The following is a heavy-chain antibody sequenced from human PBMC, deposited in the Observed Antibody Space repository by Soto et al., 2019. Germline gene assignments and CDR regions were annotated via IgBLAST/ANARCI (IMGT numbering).Heavy chain of an antibody. CDR1: GGTFSSYA. D-gene: IGHD2-2*01. V-gene: IGHV1-69*01. J-gene: IGHJ6*02. Sequence: QVQLVQSGAEVKKPGSSVKVSCKASGGTFSSYAISWVRQAPGQGLEWMGGIIPIPGTANYAQKLQGRVTITADESTSTAYMELSSLRSEDTAVYYCARSQGSSTSLEIYYYYYYGMDVWGQGTTVNVSS. CDR2: IIPIPGTA. CDR3: ARSQGSSTSLEIYYYYYYGMDV.